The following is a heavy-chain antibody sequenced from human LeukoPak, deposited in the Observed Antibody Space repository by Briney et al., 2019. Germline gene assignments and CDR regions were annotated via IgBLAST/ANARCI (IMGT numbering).Heavy chain of an antibody. V-gene: IGHV3-48*01. D-gene: IGHD4-17*01. Sequence: GGSLRLYCAASGFTFSSYSMNWVRQAPGKGLEWVSYISSSSSTIYYADSVKGRFTTSRDNAKNSLYLQMNSLRAEDTAVYYCASMTTVTTSPGRAFDIWGQGTMVTVSS. CDR1: GFTFSSYS. CDR3: ASMTTVTTSPGRAFDI. J-gene: IGHJ3*02. CDR2: ISSSSSTI.